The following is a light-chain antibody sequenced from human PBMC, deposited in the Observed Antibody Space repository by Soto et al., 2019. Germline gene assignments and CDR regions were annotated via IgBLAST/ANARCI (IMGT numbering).Light chain of an antibody. J-gene: IGLJ2*01. CDR1: SSNIGSNT. CDR2: SNN. Sequence: QLVLTQPPSAFGTPGQRVTISCSGSSSNIGSNTVNWYQQLPGTAPKLLIYSNNQRPSGVPDRFSGSKSGTSASLAISGLQSEDEADYYCAAWDDSLNGVVFGGGTKVTVL. V-gene: IGLV1-44*01. CDR3: AAWDDSLNGVV.